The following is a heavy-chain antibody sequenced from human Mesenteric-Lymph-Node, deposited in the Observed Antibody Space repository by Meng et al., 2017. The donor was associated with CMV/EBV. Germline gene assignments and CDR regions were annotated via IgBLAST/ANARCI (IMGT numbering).Heavy chain of an antibody. D-gene: IGHD3-9*01. Sequence: ETLSLTCAVYGASFSGYCWRRIRQPPGKGLEWISYISSSSNIHYADSVKGRFTISRDNAKNSLFLQMNSLRAEDTAVYYCATDLDRARYFDFDGYFEYWGQGALVTVSS. CDR1: GASFSGYC. V-gene: IGHV3-69-1*01. J-gene: IGHJ4*02. CDR3: ATDLDRARYFDFDGYFEY. CDR2: ISSSSNI.